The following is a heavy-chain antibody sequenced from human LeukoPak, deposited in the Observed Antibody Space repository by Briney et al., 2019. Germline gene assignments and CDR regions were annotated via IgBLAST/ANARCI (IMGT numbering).Heavy chain of an antibody. V-gene: IGHV4-59*12. CDR3: ASGSYGSGSYFGFDY. D-gene: IGHD3-10*01. CDR2: IYYSGST. J-gene: IGHJ4*02. Sequence: PSETLSLTCTVSSGSIGTYYWSWIRQSPGKGLEWIGYIYYSGSTNYNPSLKSRVTISVDTSKNQFSLKLSSVTAADTAVYYCASGSYGSGSYFGFDYWGQGTLVTVSS. CDR1: SGSIGTYY.